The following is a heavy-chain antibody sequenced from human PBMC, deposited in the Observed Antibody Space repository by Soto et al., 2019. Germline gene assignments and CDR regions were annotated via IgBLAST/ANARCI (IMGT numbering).Heavy chain of an antibody. V-gene: IGHV3-23*01. CDR3: AKEKDYDFTWGSGRYTSHY. CDR1: GFTFRTYA. Sequence: XGSLGLSFTASGFTFRTYAVTWFRQAPGRGLEWVSAISGSAGTFYATSVKGRFTISRDNSRGTVYLQMHSLRAEDSAIYYCAKEKDYDFTWGSGRYTSHYWGRGTLVTVSS. CDR2: ISGSAGT. J-gene: IGHJ4*02. D-gene: IGHD3-16*02.